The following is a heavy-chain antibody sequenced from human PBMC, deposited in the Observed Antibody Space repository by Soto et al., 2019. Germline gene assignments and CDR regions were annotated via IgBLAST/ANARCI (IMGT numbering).Heavy chain of an antibody. CDR1: GFSLSKARMG. CDR3: ARSIAVARSYYYGMDV. J-gene: IGHJ6*02. CDR2: IFSNDEK. V-gene: IGHV2-26*01. Sequence: QITLKESGPVLVKPTETLTLTCTVSGFSLSKARMGVSWIRQPPGKALEWLAHIFSNDEKSYSTSLKSRLTISKDTSKSQVVLTMTNMDPVDTATYYCARSIAVARSYYYGMDVWGQGTTVTVSS. D-gene: IGHD6-19*01.